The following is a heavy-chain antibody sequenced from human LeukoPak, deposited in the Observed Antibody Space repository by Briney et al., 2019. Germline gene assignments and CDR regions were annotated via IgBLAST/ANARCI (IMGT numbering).Heavy chain of an antibody. D-gene: IGHD2-8*01. CDR1: GFTFSSYG. CDR2: IQYDGSNG. Sequence: QAGGSLRLSCAASGFTFSSYGMHWVRQAPGKGLEWVAYIQYDGSNGQYADSVKGRFSISRDSSKNILYLQMNSLRAEDTAVYYCAKDRCSNGIGCYYYYMDVWGKGTTVTISS. V-gene: IGHV3-30*02. J-gene: IGHJ6*03. CDR3: AKDRCSNGIGCYYYYMDV.